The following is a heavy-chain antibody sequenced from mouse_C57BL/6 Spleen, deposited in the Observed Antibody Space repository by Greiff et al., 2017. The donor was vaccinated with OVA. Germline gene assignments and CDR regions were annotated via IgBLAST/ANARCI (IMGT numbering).Heavy chain of an antibody. V-gene: IGHV5-17*01. CDR2: ISSGSSTI. Sequence: VQLKESGGGLVKPGGSLKLSCAASGFTFSDYGMHWVRQAPEKGLEWVAYISSGSSTIYYADTVKGRFTISRDNAKNTLFLQMTSLRSEDTAMYYCARPLYYGSTYYYAMDYWGQGTSVTVSS. CDR3: ARPLYYGSTYYYAMDY. J-gene: IGHJ4*01. CDR1: GFTFSDYG. D-gene: IGHD1-1*01.